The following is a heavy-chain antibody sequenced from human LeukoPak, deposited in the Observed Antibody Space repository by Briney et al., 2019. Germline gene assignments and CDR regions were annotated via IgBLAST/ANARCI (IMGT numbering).Heavy chain of an antibody. V-gene: IGHV3-30-3*01. Sequence: PGGSLRLSCAASGFTFSSYAMHWVRQAPGKGLEWVAVISYDGSNKYYADSVKGRFTISRDNSKNTLYLQMNSLRAEDTAVYYCARDDTYYYDSSGYYYVGAFDIWGQGTMVTVSS. J-gene: IGHJ3*02. CDR1: GFTFSSYA. CDR2: ISYDGSNK. D-gene: IGHD3-22*01. CDR3: ARDDTYYYDSSGYYYVGAFDI.